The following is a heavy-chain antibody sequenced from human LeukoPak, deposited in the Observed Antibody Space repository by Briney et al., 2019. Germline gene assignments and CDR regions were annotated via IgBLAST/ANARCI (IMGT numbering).Heavy chain of an antibody. CDR3: AKDIFTGIAAAGAIDY. Sequence: GGSLRLSCAASGFTFDDYAMHWVRQAPGKGLEWVSGISWNSGSIGYADSVKGRFTISRDNAKNSLYLQMNSLRAEGTALYYCAKDIFTGIAAAGAIDYWGQGTLVTVSS. CDR2: ISWNSGSI. CDR1: GFTFDDYA. D-gene: IGHD6-13*01. V-gene: IGHV3-9*01. J-gene: IGHJ4*02.